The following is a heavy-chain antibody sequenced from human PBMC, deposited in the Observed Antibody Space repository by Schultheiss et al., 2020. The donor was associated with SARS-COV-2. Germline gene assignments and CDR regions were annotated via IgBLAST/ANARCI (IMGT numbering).Heavy chain of an antibody. D-gene: IGHD3-3*01. V-gene: IGHV4-39*07. CDR3: AANSEAIFGVGGWFDP. J-gene: IGHJ5*02. CDR2: INHSGST. Sequence: SETLSLTCAVSGGSISSSSYYWGWIRQPPGKGLEWIGEINHSGSTNYNPSLKSRVTISVDTSKNQFSLKLSSVTAADTAVYYCAANSEAIFGVGGWFDPWGQGTLVTVSS. CDR1: GGSISSSSYY.